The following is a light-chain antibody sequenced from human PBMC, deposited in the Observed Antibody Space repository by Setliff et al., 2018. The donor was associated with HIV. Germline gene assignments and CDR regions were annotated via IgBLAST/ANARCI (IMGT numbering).Light chain of an antibody. J-gene: IGLJ1*01. V-gene: IGLV2-14*03. CDR2: YVS. Sequence: SALTQPASVSGSPGQSITISCTGTSSDVGAYNYVSWYQQHPGKAPKLIIYYVSDRPSGVSHRFSGSKSGNTASLTISGLQAEDESDYYCQSYDSSLSGYVFGSGTKVTVL. CDR3: QSYDSSLSGYV. CDR1: SSDVGAYNY.